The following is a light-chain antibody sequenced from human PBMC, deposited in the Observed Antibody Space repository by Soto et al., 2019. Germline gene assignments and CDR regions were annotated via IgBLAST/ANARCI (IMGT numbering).Light chain of an antibody. CDR3: SSFTSGSTL. CDR2: EVS. V-gene: IGLV2-14*01. Sequence: QSVLTQPASVSGSPGQSITISCTVTSSDVGGYNYVCWYQQHPGKAPKLMIYEVSNRPSGVSNRFSGSKSGNTASLTISGLQAEDEADYYCSSFTSGSTLFGTGTKV. J-gene: IGLJ1*01. CDR1: SSDVGGYNY.